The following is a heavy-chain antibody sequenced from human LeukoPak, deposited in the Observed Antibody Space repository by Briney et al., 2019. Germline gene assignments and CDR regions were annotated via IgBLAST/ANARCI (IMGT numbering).Heavy chain of an antibody. CDR1: GFTFSSYA. Sequence: PGGSLRLSCAASGFTFSSYAMSWVRQAPGKGLEWVSAISGSGGSTYYADSVKGRFTISRDNSKNTLYLQMNSLRAEDTAVYYCAKGAKYYYDSSGYYGYLGQGTLVTVSS. D-gene: IGHD3-22*01. CDR3: AKGAKYYYDSSGYYGY. J-gene: IGHJ4*02. V-gene: IGHV3-23*01. CDR2: ISGSGGST.